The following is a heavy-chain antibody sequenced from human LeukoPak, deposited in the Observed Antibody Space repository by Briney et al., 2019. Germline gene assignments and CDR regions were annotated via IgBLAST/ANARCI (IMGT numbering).Heavy chain of an antibody. D-gene: IGHD4-23*01. CDR1: GFTFSSYA. J-gene: IGHJ3*02. CDR3: ARDYTVVKAFDI. CDR2: ISYDGSNK. V-gene: IGHV3-30*01. Sequence: PGRSLRLSCAASGFTFSSYAMHWVRQAPGKGLEWVAVISYDGSNKYYADSVKGRFTISRDNSKNTLYLQMNSLRAEDTAVYYCARDYTVVKAFDIWGQGTMVTVSS.